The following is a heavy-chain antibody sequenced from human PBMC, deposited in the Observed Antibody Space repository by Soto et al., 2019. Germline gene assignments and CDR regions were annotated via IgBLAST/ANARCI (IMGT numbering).Heavy chain of an antibody. D-gene: IGHD3-16*01. CDR3: AKWGEVSHNPGGNYYYGMDV. V-gene: IGHV4-30-2*01. CDR1: GGSVSSGGYS. J-gene: IGHJ6*02. Sequence: PSETLSFTCAVSGGSVSSGGYSWGWIRQPLGKGLEWIGYIYHSGGTDYNPSFESRVTISLDRSQNQFSLKLESVSAADTAVYYCAKWGEVSHNPGGNYYYGMDVWGQGTTVTVSS. CDR2: IYHSGGT.